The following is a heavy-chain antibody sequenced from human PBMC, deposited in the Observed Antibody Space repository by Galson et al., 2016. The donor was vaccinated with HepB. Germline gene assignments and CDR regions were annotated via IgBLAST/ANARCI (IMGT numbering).Heavy chain of an antibody. J-gene: IGHJ6*02. CDR3: VKSNLAAPGGFYGMDV. CDR2: INSDESNT. CDR1: GFIFSSYW. D-gene: IGHD6-13*01. Sequence: SLRLSCAASGFIFSSYWMHWVRQAPGKGLVWVSRINSDESNTNYADSVKGRFTISRDNAKNTLYLQMNSLRAEDTAVYYCVKSNLAAPGGFYGMDVWGQGTTVTVSS. V-gene: IGHV3-74*01.